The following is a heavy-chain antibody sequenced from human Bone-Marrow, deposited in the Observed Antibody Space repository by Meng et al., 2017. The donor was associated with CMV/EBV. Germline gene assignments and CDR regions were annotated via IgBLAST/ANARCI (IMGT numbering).Heavy chain of an antibody. D-gene: IGHD5-18*01. CDR1: GYTFTGYY. CDR3: ARDQESYSYGLTDYGMDV. J-gene: IGHJ6*02. CDR2: IIPILGIA. Sequence: SVKVSCKASGYTFTGYYMHWVRQAPGQGLEWMGGIIPILGIANYAQKFQGRVTITADKSPSTAYMELSSLRSEDTAVYYCARDQESYSYGLTDYGMDVWGQGTTVTVSS. V-gene: IGHV1-69*10.